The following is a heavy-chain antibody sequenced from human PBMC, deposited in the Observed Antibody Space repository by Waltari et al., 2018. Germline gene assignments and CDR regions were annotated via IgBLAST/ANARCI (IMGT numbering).Heavy chain of an antibody. CDR3: ARGVGKRITIFGVVTFPFDY. J-gene: IGHJ4*02. V-gene: IGHV4-34*01. D-gene: IGHD3-3*01. CDR1: GGSFSGYY. CDR2: INHSGST. Sequence: QVQLQQWGAGLLKPSETLSLTCAVYGGSFSGYYWSWIRQPPGKGLEWIGEINHSGSTNYNPSLKSRVTISVDTSKNQFSLKLSSVTAADTAVYYCARGVGKRITIFGVVTFPFDYWGQGTLVIVSS.